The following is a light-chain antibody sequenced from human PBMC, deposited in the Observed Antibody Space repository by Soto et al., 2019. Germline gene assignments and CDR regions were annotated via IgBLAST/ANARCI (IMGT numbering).Light chain of an antibody. J-gene: IGLJ2*01. V-gene: IGLV2-8*01. Sequence: QSVLTQPPSASGSPGQSVTISCTGTSSDVGGYNSVSWYQQHPGKAPKLMIHEVSQRPSGVPVRFSGSKSGNTASLTVSGLQAEDEADYYCSSFAGSDNVLFGGGTKLTVL. CDR1: SSDVGGYNS. CDR3: SSFAGSDNVL. CDR2: EVS.